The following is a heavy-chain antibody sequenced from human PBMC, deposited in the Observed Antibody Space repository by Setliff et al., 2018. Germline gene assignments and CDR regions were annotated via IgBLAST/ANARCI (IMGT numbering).Heavy chain of an antibody. CDR1: GYTFTSYD. CDR2: INPNSGGT. Sequence: ASVKVSCKASGYTFTSYDINWVRQAPGQGLEWMGWINPNSGGTNYAQKFQGRVTMTRDTSISTAYMELSRLRSDDTAVYYCARDHDEEPVADEGEGRFDPWGQGTLVTVSS. V-gene: IGHV1-2*02. J-gene: IGHJ5*02. D-gene: IGHD6-19*01. CDR3: ARDHDEEPVADEGEGRFDP.